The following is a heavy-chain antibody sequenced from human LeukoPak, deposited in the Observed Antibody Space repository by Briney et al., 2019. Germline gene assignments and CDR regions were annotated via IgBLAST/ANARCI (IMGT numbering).Heavy chain of an antibody. CDR3: ARHGLYYYDSSGYYDY. CDR1: GGSISSYY. Sequence: SETLSLTCTVSGGSISSYYWSWIRQPPGKGLEWIGYIYYSGSTNYNPSLKSRVTISADTSKNQFSLKLSSVTAADTAVYYCARHGLYYYDSSGYYDYWGQGTLVTVSS. D-gene: IGHD3-22*01. CDR2: IYYSGST. J-gene: IGHJ4*02. V-gene: IGHV4-59*08.